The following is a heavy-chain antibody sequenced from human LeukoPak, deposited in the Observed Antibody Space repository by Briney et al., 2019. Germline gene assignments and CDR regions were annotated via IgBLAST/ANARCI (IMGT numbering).Heavy chain of an antibody. CDR1: GFTFSSYS. CDR2: IHSGGST. V-gene: IGHV3-53*01. J-gene: IGHJ4*02. D-gene: IGHD3-3*02. Sequence: GGSLRLSCAASGFTFSSYSMNWVRQAPGKGLEWVSVIHSGGSTYYADSVKGRFTISKDNSKNTLYLQMNSLRAEDTAVYYCAKGSLSNTRGYWGQGTLVTVSS. CDR3: AKGSLSNTRGY.